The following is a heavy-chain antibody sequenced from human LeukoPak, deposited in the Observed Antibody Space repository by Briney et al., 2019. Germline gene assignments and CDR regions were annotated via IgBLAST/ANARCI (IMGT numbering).Heavy chain of an antibody. V-gene: IGHV1-24*01. Sequence: ASVKVSRKVSGYTLTELSMHWVRQAPGKGLEWMGGFDPEDGETIYAQKFQGRVTMTEDTSTDTAYMELSSLRSEDTAVYYCATLAFSGIAAAGTVFQHWGQGTLVTVSS. CDR1: GYTLTELS. CDR3: ATLAFSGIAAAGTVFQH. D-gene: IGHD6-13*01. J-gene: IGHJ1*01. CDR2: FDPEDGET.